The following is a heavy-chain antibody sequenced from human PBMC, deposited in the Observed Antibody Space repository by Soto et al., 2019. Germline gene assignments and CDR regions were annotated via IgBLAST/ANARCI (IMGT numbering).Heavy chain of an antibody. J-gene: IGHJ5*02. CDR3: ARAYCSGGSCPNWFDP. D-gene: IGHD2-15*01. Sequence: ASVKVSCKASGYTFTSYGISWVRQAPGQGLEWMGWISAYNGNTNYAQKLQGRVTMTTDTSTSTAYMELRSLRSDDTAVYYCARAYCSGGSCPNWFDPWGQGTLVTVSS. V-gene: IGHV1-18*01. CDR2: ISAYNGNT. CDR1: GYTFTSYG.